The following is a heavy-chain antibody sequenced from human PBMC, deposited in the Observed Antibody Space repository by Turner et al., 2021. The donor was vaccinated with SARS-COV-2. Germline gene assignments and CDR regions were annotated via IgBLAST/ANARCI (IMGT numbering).Heavy chain of an antibody. CDR2: VAYSGTT. CDR1: NGAISRSSYY. CDR3: ARRVRTGNTGYYFDY. D-gene: IGHD1-7*01. V-gene: IGHV4-39*01. J-gene: IGHJ4*02. Sequence: QLQLQESGTGLVKHSETLSSTCTVSNGAISRSSYYWGWIRQTPGKGLEWLGSVAYSGTTYYNPSLKSRVTISVDTSKNQFSLKLSSVTAADTAVYYCARRVRTGNTGYYFDYWGQGTLVTVSS.